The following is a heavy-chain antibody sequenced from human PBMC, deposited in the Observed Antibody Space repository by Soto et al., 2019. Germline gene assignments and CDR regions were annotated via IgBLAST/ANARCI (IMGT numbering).Heavy chain of an antibody. CDR2: IKSKTDGGTT. V-gene: IGHV3-15*07. CDR3: VIGGSGSYYIFLPYGMDV. J-gene: IGHJ6*02. CDR1: GFTFSNAW. Sequence: GGSLRLSCAASGFTFSNAWMNWVRQAPGKGLEWVGRIKSKTDGGTTDYAAPVKGRFTISRDDSKNTLYLQMNSLKTEDTAVYYCVIGGSGSYYIFLPYGMDVWGQGTTVTVSS. D-gene: IGHD3-10*01.